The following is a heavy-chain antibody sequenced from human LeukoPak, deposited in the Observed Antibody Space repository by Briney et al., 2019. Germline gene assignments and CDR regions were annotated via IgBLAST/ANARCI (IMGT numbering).Heavy chain of an antibody. D-gene: IGHD6-19*01. CDR2: IYYSGST. Sequence: PSETLSLTCTVSGDSISSYYSSWIRQPPGKGLGWIGYIYYSGSTNYNPSLKSRVTISVDTSKNQCSLKLSSVTAADTAVYYCASTIIAVASTDAFDIWGQGTMVTVSS. J-gene: IGHJ3*02. CDR3: ASTIIAVASTDAFDI. V-gene: IGHV4-59*01. CDR1: GDSISSYY.